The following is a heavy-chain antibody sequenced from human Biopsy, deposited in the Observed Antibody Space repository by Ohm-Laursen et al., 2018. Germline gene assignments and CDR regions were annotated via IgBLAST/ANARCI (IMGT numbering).Heavy chain of an antibody. CDR2: IIPMFGTA. V-gene: IGHV1-69*01. CDR1: GGTFINYA. CDR3: GRGPHSGGHSCFDY. J-gene: IGHJ4*02. Sequence: SSVKVSCKASGGTFINYAIGWVRQAPGQGLEWMGGIIPMFGTANYAQMFQGRVTFSAGESTSTSYMELSSLTTEDTAIYYYGRGPHSGGHSCFDYWGRGTLVTVSS. D-gene: IGHD1-26*01.